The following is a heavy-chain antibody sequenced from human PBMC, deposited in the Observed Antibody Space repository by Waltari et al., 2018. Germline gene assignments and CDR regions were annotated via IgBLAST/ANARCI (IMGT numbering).Heavy chain of an antibody. CDR3: ASTSFDY. Sequence: EVQLVESGGGLVQPGGSLRLSCAASGFTFSSYSMNWVRQAPGKGLEWVSYIRSSSSTRYDADSVKGRFTISRDNAKNSLYLQMNSLRAEDTAVYYCASTSFDYWGQGTLVTVSS. CDR2: IRSSSSTR. J-gene: IGHJ4*02. V-gene: IGHV3-48*04. CDR1: GFTFSSYS.